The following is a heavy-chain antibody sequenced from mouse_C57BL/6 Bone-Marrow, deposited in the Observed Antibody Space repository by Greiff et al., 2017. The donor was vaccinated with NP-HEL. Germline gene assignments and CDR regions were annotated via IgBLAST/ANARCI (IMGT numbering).Heavy chain of an antibody. CDR1: GYTFTSYG. Sequence: VQLQQSGAELARPGASVKLSCKASGYTFTSYGISWVKQRTGQGLEWIGEIYPRSGNTYYNEKFKGKATLTADKSSSTAYMELRSLTSEDSAVYFCAPWGDYDGVYYAMDYWGQGTSVTVSS. V-gene: IGHV1-81*01. D-gene: IGHD2-4*01. J-gene: IGHJ4*01. CDR2: IYPRSGNT. CDR3: APWGDYDGVYYAMDY.